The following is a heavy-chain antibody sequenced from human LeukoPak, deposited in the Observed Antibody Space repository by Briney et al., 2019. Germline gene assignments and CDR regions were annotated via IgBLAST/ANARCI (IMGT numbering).Heavy chain of an antibody. CDR1: GYSFSDYW. CDR2: IYPGDSDT. V-gene: IGHV5-51*01. J-gene: IGHJ1*01. CDR3: ARLHGDYSYFQP. D-gene: IGHD4-17*01. Sequence: GESLKISCKGSGYSFSDYWIGWVRQMPGKGLDLMGIIYPGDSDTRYRPSFQGQVTISADKSISNAYLQWSSLKALDTAMYYCARLHGDYSYFQPWGQGTLVTVSS.